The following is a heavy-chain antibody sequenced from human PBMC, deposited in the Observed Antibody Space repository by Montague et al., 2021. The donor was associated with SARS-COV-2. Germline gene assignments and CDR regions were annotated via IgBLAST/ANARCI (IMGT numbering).Heavy chain of an antibody. V-gene: IGHV3-48*03. D-gene: IGHD3-16*02. Sequence: SLGLSCAASGFTFSNYDMNWVRQAPGKGPEWISYIRTSAYTTSYAGSVKGRFTISRDNGKNSLYLQMNSLRVGDTAVYYCTRDYRSIVGDGLDIRGQGTKVTVSS. CDR1: GFTFSNYD. CDR2: IRTSAYTT. CDR3: TRDYRSIVGDGLDI. J-gene: IGHJ3*02.